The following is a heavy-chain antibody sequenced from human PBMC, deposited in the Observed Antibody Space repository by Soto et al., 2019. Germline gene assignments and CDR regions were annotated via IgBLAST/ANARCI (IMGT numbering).Heavy chain of an antibody. CDR2: IYHSGST. CDR3: ATLKTYPIFGPCNWFDP. Sequence: QVQLQESGPGLVKPSATLSLTCAVSGVSVSSNNWWSWVRQPPGKGLEWIGEIYHSGSTNYNPSLKSRVTISVDKSKNQFALKLSSMTAADTAVYYCATLKTYPIFGPCNWFDPWGQGTLVTVSS. D-gene: IGHD3-3*01. V-gene: IGHV4-4*02. CDR1: GVSVSSNNW. J-gene: IGHJ5*02.